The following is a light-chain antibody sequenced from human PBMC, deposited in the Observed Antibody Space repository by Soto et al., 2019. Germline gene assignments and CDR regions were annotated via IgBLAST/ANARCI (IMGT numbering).Light chain of an antibody. Sequence: IVLTQSPGTLSLSPGERATLSCRASQSLSSNYLAWYQQKSGQAPRLLIYDAVTRATGIPDSFSGSGSGTDFALTISRLEPEDSAVYYWQQYDRSPWTFGQGTKVEIK. J-gene: IGKJ1*01. CDR1: QSLSSNY. CDR3: QQYDRSPWT. V-gene: IGKV3-20*01. CDR2: DAV.